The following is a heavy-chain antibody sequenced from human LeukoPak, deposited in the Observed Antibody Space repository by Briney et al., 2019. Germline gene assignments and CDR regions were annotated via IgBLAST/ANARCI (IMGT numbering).Heavy chain of an antibody. V-gene: IGHV1-8*01. J-gene: IGHJ6*02. CDR2: MNPNSGNT. D-gene: IGHD6-13*01. CDR3: AREEVAAGYYYYGMDV. CDR1: GYTFTGSD. Sequence: ASVKVSCKASGYTFTGSDINWVRQATGQGLEWMGWMNPNSGNTGYAQKFQGRVTMTRNTSISTAYMELSSLRSEDTAVYYCAREEVAAGYYYYGMDVWGQGTTVTVSS.